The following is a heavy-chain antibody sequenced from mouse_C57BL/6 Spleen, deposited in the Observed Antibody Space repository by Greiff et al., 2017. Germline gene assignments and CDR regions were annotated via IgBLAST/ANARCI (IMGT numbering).Heavy chain of an antibody. J-gene: IGHJ4*01. Sequence: VQLVESGAELARPGASVKLSCKASGYTFTSYGISWVKQRTGQGLEWIGEIYPRSGNTYYNEKFKGKATLTADKSSSTAYMELRSLTSEDSAVYFCAREGDYPLAMDYWGQGTSVTVSS. CDR3: AREGDYPLAMDY. V-gene: IGHV1-81*01. CDR1: GYTFTSYG. CDR2: IYPRSGNT. D-gene: IGHD2-4*01.